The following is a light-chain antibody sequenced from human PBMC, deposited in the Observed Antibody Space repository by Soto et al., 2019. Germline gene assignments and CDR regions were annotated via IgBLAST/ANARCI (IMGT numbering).Light chain of an antibody. Sequence: DIQMTQSPSTLSGSVGDRVTITCRASQTISSWLAWYQQKPGKAPKLLIYTASTLQSGVPSRFSGSGSGTEFTLTISSLQPEDFATYYCQQSNSNPPTFGQGTKVDIK. CDR1: QTISSW. J-gene: IGKJ1*01. CDR3: QQSNSNPPT. CDR2: TAS. V-gene: IGKV1-5*03.